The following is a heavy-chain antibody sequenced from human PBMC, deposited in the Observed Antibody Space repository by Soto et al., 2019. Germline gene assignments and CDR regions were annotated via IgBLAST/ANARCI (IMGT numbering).Heavy chain of an antibody. D-gene: IGHD6-19*01. CDR1: GFTFSSYS. CDR2: ITPSSDTI. V-gene: IGHV3-48*02. Sequence: ETLRLSCAASGFTFSSYSMNWVRQAPGKGLEWVSYITPSSDTIYYADSVKGRFTISRDNGKNSLYLQMNSLRDEDTAVYYCARDIGSGWYYFDYWGQGNMVTVSS. CDR3: ARDIGSGWYYFDY. J-gene: IGHJ4*02.